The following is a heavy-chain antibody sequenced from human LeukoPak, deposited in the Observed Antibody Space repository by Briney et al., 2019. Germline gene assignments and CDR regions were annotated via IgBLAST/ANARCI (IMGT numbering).Heavy chain of an antibody. D-gene: IGHD3-22*01. V-gene: IGHV1-3*01. CDR1: GYTFTGYA. CDR3: ARDREKNYYDSSGYSSIGD. J-gene: IGHJ4*02. CDR2: INAGNGNT. Sequence: ASVKVSCKASGYTFTGYALHWVRQAPGQRLEWMGWINAGNGNTKYSQKFQGRVTITRDTSASTAYMELSSLRSEDTAVYYCARDREKNYYDSSGYSSIGDWGQGTLVTVSS.